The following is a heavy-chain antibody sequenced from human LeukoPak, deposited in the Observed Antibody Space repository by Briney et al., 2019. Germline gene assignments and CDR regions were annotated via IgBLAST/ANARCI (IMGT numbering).Heavy chain of an antibody. CDR3: AKDITTTVTSWNSDY. J-gene: IGHJ4*02. D-gene: IGHD4-17*01. Sequence: GGSLRLSCAASGFTFSSYGMHWVRQPPGKGLEWVAVIWYDGSNKYYADSVKGRFTISRDNSKNTLFLQMNSLRAEDTAVYYCAKDITTTVTSWNSDYWGQGTLVTVSS. CDR1: GFTFSSYG. V-gene: IGHV3-33*06. CDR2: IWYDGSNK.